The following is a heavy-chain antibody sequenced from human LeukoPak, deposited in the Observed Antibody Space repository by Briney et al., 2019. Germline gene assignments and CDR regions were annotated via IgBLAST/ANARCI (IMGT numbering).Heavy chain of an antibody. J-gene: IGHJ4*02. Sequence: GGSLRLSCAASGFTFNSYEMHWVRQAPGKGLEWVSYISSSGSTIYYADSVKGRFTISRDNATNSLYLQMNSLRAEDTAVYYCARGGYYFDYWGQGTLVTVSS. V-gene: IGHV3-48*03. CDR2: ISSSGSTI. CDR3: ARGGYYFDY. CDR1: GFTFNSYE.